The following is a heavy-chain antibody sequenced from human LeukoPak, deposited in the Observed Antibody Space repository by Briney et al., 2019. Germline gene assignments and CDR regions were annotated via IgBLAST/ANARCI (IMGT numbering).Heavy chain of an antibody. CDR3: ARTPGDTAMVSPNYFDY. J-gene: IGHJ4*02. CDR2: IYYSGST. Sequence: SQTLSLTCTVSGGSISSGDYYWSWIRQPPGKGLEWIGYIYYSGSTYYNPSLKSRVTISVDTSKNQFSLKLSSVTAADTAVYYCARTPGDTAMVSPNYFDYWGQGTLVTVSS. D-gene: IGHD5-18*01. V-gene: IGHV4-30-4*01. CDR1: GGSISSGDYY.